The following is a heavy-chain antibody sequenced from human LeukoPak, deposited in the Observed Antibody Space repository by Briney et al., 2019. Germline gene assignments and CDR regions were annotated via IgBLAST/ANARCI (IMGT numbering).Heavy chain of an antibody. D-gene: IGHD3-22*01. CDR1: GFTFSSYA. J-gene: IGHJ6*03. Sequence: GGSLRLSCAASGFTFSSYAMSWVRQAPGKGLEWVSAISGSGGSTYYADSVKGRFTISRDNAKNSLYLQMNSLRAEDTAVYYCARDLLGYNYHYMDVWGKGTTVTVSS. CDR3: ARDLLGYNYHYMDV. V-gene: IGHV3-23*01. CDR2: ISGSGGST.